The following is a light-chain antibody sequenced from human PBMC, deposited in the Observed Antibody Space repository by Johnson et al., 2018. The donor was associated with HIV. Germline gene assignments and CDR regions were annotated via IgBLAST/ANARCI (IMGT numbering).Light chain of an antibody. Sequence: QSVLTQPPSVSAAPGQKVTISCSGSSSNIGNNYVSWYQQLPGTAPKLLIYDNNKRPSGIPDRFSGSKSGTSATLGITGLQTGDEADYDCGTWDTRLSAGHVFGTGTKVTAL. J-gene: IGLJ1*01. CDR3: GTWDTRLSAGHV. CDR2: DNN. V-gene: IGLV1-51*01. CDR1: SSNIGNNY.